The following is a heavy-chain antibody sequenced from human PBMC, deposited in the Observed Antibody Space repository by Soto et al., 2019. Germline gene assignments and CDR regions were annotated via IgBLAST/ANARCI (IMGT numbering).Heavy chain of an antibody. V-gene: IGHV1-18*01. J-gene: IGHJ4*02. CDR3: ARARYGDY. D-gene: IGHD1-1*01. CDR1: GYTFTSYG. CDR2: ISAHNGNT. Sequence: QVHLVQSGAEVKKPGASVKVSCKGSGYTFTSYGITWVRQAPGQGLEWMGWISAHNGNTNYAQKLQGRVTVTRDTSTGTAYRELRSLRSDDTAVYYCARARYGDYWGQGALVTVSS.